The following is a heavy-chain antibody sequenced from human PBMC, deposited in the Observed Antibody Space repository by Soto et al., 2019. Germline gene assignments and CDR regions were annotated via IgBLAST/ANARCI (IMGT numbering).Heavy chain of an antibody. Sequence: GASVKVSCKASGYTFTRNAIHWVRQAPGQRLEWIGKIDAGNGNTKYSQKFQGRVTITRDTSASAAYMELSSLRSEDTAVYYCARGVAGPLHWFDPWGQGTLVTVSS. V-gene: IGHV1-3*01. D-gene: IGHD6-19*01. CDR1: GYTFTRNA. J-gene: IGHJ5*02. CDR2: IDAGNGNT. CDR3: ARGVAGPLHWFDP.